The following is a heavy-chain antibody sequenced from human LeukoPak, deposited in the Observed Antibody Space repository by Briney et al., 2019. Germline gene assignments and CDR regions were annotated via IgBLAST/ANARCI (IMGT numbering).Heavy chain of an antibody. D-gene: IGHD6-13*01. Sequence: PGGSLRLSCEFSGIIFSTYAMNWVRQAPGKGLEWISYISGSSSGSTSITQYADSVKGRFTISRDNAKNSLYLQLNSLRAEDTAVYYCARSYSSSWYHEGYWGQGTLVTVSS. J-gene: IGHJ4*02. CDR2: ISGSSSGSTSIT. CDR3: ARSYSSSWYHEGY. CDR1: GIIFSTYA. V-gene: IGHV3-48*04.